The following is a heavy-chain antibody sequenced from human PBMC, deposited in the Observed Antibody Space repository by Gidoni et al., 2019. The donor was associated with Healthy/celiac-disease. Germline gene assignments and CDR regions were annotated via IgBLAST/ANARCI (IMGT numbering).Heavy chain of an antibody. V-gene: IGHV3-30*18. J-gene: IGHJ4*02. CDR3: AKVGPVSRKIYYDILTGPPDY. CDR2: ISYDGSNK. D-gene: IGHD3-9*01. CDR1: GFTFSSYG. Sequence: QVQLVESGGGVVQPGRSLRLSCAASGFTFSSYGLHWVRQAPGKGLEWVAVISYDGSNKYYADSVKGRFTISRDNSKNTLYLQMNSLRAEDTAVYYCAKVGPVSRKIYYDILTGPPDYWGQGTLVTVSS.